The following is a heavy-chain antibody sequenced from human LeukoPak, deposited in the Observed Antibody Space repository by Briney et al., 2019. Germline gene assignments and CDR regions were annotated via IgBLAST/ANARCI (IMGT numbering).Heavy chain of an antibody. V-gene: IGHV4-59*08. J-gene: IGHJ3*02. CDR2: IYYSGST. D-gene: IGHD3-3*01. Sequence: PSETLSLTCTVSGGSISSYYWSWIRQPPGKGLEWIGYIYYSGSTYYNPSLKSRVTISVDTSKNQFSLKLSSVTAADAAVYYCARGTYDFWSGYPDAFDIWGQGTMVTVSS. CDR3: ARGTYDFWSGYPDAFDI. CDR1: GGSISSYY.